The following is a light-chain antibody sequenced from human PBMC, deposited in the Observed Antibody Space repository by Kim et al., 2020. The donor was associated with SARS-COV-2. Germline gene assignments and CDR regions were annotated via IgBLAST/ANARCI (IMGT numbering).Light chain of an antibody. CDR2: GAS. Sequence: EIVMTQSPATLSVSPGERATLSFRASQSVSSNLAWYQQKPGQAPRLLIYGASTRATGIPARFSVSGSGTEFTLTISSLQSEDFAVYYCQQYNNWPSMTFGQGTRLEI. V-gene: IGKV3-15*01. CDR1: QSVSSN. J-gene: IGKJ5*01. CDR3: QQYNNWPSMT.